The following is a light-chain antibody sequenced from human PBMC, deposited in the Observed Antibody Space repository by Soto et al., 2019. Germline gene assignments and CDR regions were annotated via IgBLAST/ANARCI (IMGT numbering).Light chain of an antibody. CDR2: DAS. CDR1: QNIANNY. CDR3: QQYGSSPWT. V-gene: IGKV3-20*01. Sequence: EVALTQSPGTLSLSPGARATLSCRASQNIANNYLTWYQQKPGQAPSVLIYDASTRATGIPDRFSGSGSGTYFTLTISRLVPEDSAVYYCQQYGSSPWTFGQGTKVEI. J-gene: IGKJ1*01.